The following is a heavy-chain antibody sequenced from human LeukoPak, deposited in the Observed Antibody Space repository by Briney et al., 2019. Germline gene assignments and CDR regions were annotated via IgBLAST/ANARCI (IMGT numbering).Heavy chain of an antibody. CDR2: IYYSGST. CDR1: GGSISSYY. J-gene: IGHJ5*02. CDR3: ARDSCDILTGYSRFDP. V-gene: IGHV4-59*01. D-gene: IGHD3-9*01. Sequence: SETLSLTCTVSGGSISSYYWSWIRQPPGKGLEWIWYIYYSGSTYYNPSLKSRVTISVDTTKTQFSLKLSSVTAADTAVYYCARDSCDILTGYSRFDPWGQGTLVTVSS.